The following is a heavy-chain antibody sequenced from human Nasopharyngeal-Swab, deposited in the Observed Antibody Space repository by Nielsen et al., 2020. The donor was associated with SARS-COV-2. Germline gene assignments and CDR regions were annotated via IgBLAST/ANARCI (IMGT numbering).Heavy chain of an antibody. CDR2: IIPIFGTA. J-gene: IGHJ4*02. Sequence: SVKVSCKASGVTFSSYAISWVRQAPGQGLEWMGGIIPIFGTANYAQKFQGRVTITADKSTSTAYMELSSLRSEDTAVYYCARGGSTSCYRGYCSGGSAPGFDYWGQGTLVTVSS. CDR1: GVTFSSYA. D-gene: IGHD2-15*01. CDR3: ARGGSTSCYRGYCSGGSAPGFDY. V-gene: IGHV1-69*06.